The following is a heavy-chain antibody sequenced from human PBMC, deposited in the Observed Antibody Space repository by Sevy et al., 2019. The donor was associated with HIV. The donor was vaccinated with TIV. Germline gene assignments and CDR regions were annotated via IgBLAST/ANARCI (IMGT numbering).Heavy chain of an antibody. Sequence: GGSLRLSCAASGFTFSGSAMHWVRQASGKGLEWIGHIRTKPNNYATTYAASLEGRFTISRDDSSNTTYLQMRSLKAEDTAVYFCSRGVWGSYGLSAVDFWGQGTLVTVSS. J-gene: IGHJ4*02. V-gene: IGHV3-73*01. CDR3: SRGVWGSYGLSAVDF. D-gene: IGHD5-18*01. CDR2: IRTKPNNYAT. CDR1: GFTFSGSA.